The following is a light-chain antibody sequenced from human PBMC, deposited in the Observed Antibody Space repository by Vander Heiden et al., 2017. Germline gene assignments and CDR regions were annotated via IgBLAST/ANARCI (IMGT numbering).Light chain of an antibody. Sequence: QSALTQPPSVSAAPGQKVTISCSGSNSNVGNNYVSWYQHLPGTAPKLLIYDNNKRPSGIPDRFSGSKSGTSATLGITGLQTGDEADYYCGTWDSSLSAVVFGGGSKLTVL. CDR1: NSNVGNNY. CDR2: DNN. CDR3: GTWDSSLSAVV. J-gene: IGLJ2*01. V-gene: IGLV1-51*01.